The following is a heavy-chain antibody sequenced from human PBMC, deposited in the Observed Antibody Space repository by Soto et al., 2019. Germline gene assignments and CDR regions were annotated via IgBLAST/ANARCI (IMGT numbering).Heavy chain of an antibody. CDR3: GTGFEH. J-gene: IGHJ4*02. D-gene: IGHD4-17*01. V-gene: IGHV3-74*01. CDR1: GITFTNYW. Sequence: EVQLVESGGGSVQPGGSLRLSCVASGITFTNYWMHWVRQVPGKGLVWVARVDSDGRGTSYADFVKGRFTISRDNAKNTLSLQMNSLRVEDTAMYYFGTGFEHWGQGIAVTVSS. CDR2: VDSDGRGT.